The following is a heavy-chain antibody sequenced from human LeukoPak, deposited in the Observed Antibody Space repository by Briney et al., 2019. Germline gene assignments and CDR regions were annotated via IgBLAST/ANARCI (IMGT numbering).Heavy chain of an antibody. CDR3: ARARFRDFDY. Sequence: SETLSLTCTVSGVSISSSNSYWGWIRQPPGKGLEWIGSIYYSGNTYYNASLKSQVSISIDTSKNQFSLRLTSVTAADTAVYYCARARFRDFDYWGQGTLVTVSS. D-gene: IGHD3-3*01. V-gene: IGHV4-39*01. CDR2: IYYSGNT. J-gene: IGHJ4*02. CDR1: GVSISSSNSY.